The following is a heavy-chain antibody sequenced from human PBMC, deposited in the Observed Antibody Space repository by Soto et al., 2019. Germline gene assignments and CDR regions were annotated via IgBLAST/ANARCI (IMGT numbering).Heavy chain of an antibody. D-gene: IGHD3-10*01. CDR3: ARGPPHKWWFGELSRRYYGMDV. V-gene: IGHV4-59*01. J-gene: IGHJ6*02. Sequence: SETLSLTCTVSGGSISSYYWSWIRQPPGKGLEWIGYIYYSGSTNYNPSLKSRVTISVDTSKNQCSLTLSSVTAADTAVYYCARGPPHKWWFGELSRRYYGMDVWGQGTTVTVSS. CDR1: GGSISSYY. CDR2: IYYSGST.